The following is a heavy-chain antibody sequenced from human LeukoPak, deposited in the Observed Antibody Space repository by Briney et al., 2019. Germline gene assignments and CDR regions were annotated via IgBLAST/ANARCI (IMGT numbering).Heavy chain of an antibody. Sequence: PGRSLRLSCAASGFTFSSYAMHWVRQAPGKGLEWVAVISYDGGNKYYADSVKGRFTISRDNSKNTLYLQMNSLRAEDTAVYYCARAGSMVHAFDIWGQGTMVTVSS. V-gene: IGHV3-30*04. J-gene: IGHJ3*02. CDR2: ISYDGGNK. CDR1: GFTFSSYA. CDR3: ARAGSMVHAFDI. D-gene: IGHD3-10*01.